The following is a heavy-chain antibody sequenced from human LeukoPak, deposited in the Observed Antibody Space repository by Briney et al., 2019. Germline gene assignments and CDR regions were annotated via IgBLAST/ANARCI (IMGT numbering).Heavy chain of an antibody. V-gene: IGHV3-74*01. CDR1: GFTISPYW. Sequence: WGSLRLSYAASGFTISPYWMHWVRQTPGKGLVLVSRISRDGSDTVYADSVKGRFTSSRDNANETLYLQMNSLRGGDTAVYYCAREWDLPGTYYMDVWGNGSTVTVSS. J-gene: IGHJ6*03. D-gene: IGHD1-26*01. CDR2: ISRDGSDT. CDR3: AREWDLPGTYYMDV.